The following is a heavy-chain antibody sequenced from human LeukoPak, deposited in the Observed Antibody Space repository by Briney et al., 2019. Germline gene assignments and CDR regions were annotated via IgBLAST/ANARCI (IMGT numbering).Heavy chain of an antibody. D-gene: IGHD1-26*01. J-gene: IGHJ1*01. CDR2: FDPEDGET. CDR1: GYTFTSYG. CDR3: ATETSSGSYPEYFQH. Sequence: ASVKVSCKASGYTFTSYGISWVRQAPGKGLEWMGGFDPEDGETIYAQKFQGRVTMTEDTSTDTAYMELSSLRSEDTAVYYCATETSSGSYPEYFQHWGQGTLVTVSS. V-gene: IGHV1-24*01.